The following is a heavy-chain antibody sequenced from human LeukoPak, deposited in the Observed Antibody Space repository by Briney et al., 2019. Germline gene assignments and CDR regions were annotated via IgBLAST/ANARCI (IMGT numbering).Heavy chain of an antibody. CDR2: INPSGGGT. CDR1: GNTFTSHY. V-gene: IGHV1-46*01. Sequence: ASVTVSCKASGNTFTSHYMHWVRQAPGQGLEWMGIINPSGGGTNYAQNFQGRVTMTRDTSTSTVYMELSSLRSEDTAMYYCARDNSRNSNDYWGQGTLVTVSS. D-gene: IGHD1-20*01. CDR3: ARDNSRNSNDY. J-gene: IGHJ4*02.